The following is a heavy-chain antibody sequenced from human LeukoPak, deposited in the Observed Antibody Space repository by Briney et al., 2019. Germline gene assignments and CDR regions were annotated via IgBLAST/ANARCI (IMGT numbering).Heavy chain of an antibody. CDR2: ISGSGSST. J-gene: IGHJ6*02. CDR3: AKDWGYGSGSPYFYYTLDV. CDR1: GFTFSSYA. D-gene: IGHD3-10*01. V-gene: IGHV3-23*01. Sequence: GGSLRLSCAASGFTFSSYAMSWVRQAPGKGLEWVSVISGSGSSTYYADSVKGRFTISRDNSKNTLYLQMNSLRAEDTAIYYCAKDWGYGSGSPYFYYTLDVWGQGTTVTVSS.